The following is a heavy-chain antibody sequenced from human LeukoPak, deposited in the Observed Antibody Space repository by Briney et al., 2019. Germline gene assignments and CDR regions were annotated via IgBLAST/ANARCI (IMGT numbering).Heavy chain of an antibody. J-gene: IGHJ4*02. V-gene: IGHV4-4*07. CDR3: AREGGSGQQFDY. D-gene: IGHD2-15*01. CDR2: IYTSGST. Sequence: SETLSLTCTVSGGFISSYYWTWIRQPAGKGLEWIGRIYTSGSTDYNPSLKSRVTMSVDTSKNQFSLKLSSVTAADTAVYYCAREGGSGQQFDYWGQGTLVTVSS. CDR1: GGFISSYY.